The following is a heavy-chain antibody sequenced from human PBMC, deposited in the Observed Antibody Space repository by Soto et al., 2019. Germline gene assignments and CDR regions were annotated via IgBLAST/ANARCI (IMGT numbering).Heavy chain of an antibody. J-gene: IGHJ4*02. CDR3: AKDQEYDILPPDFDY. D-gene: IGHD3-9*01. V-gene: IGHV3-23*01. CDR1: GFTFSSYA. Sequence: GGSLRLSCAASGFTFSSYAMSWVRQAPGKGLEWVSAISGSGGSTYYADSVKGRFTISRDNSKNTLYLQMNSLRAEDTAVYYCAKDQEYDILPPDFDYWGQGTLVTVSS. CDR2: ISGSGGST.